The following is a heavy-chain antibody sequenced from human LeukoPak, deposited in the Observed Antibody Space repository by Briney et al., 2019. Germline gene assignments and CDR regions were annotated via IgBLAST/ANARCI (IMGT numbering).Heavy chain of an antibody. CDR2: IRKKTNSYTT. J-gene: IGHJ4*02. CDR1: GFTFGDHY. CDR3: ARVANNYYLDY. V-gene: IGHV3-72*01. Sequence: PGGSLGLSCAASGFTFGDHYMDWVRQAPGKGLEWVGRIRKKTNSYTTEYAASVKGRFTVSRDDSKNSLYLQMNSLKTEDTAVYYCARVANNYYLDYWGQGTLVTVSS.